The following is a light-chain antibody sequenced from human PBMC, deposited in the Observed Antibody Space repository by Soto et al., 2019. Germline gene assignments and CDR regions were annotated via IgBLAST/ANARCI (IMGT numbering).Light chain of an antibody. J-gene: IGKJ2*01. Sequence: EIVLTQSPGTLYLSPGERATLSCRASQSVSSGNLAWYQQKPGQAPRLLLFGVSNRTTGVPDRVSGSGSGTDFTLTISRLEPEDFAMYSCQQYGRSPYTFGQGTKLEI. V-gene: IGKV3-20*01. CDR3: QQYGRSPYT. CDR1: QSVSSGN. CDR2: GVS.